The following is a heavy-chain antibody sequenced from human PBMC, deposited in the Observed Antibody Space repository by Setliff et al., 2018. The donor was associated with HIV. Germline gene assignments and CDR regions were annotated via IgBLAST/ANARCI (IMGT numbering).Heavy chain of an antibody. V-gene: IGHV4-39*01. CDR3: ARGYAFDM. J-gene: IGHJ3*02. CDR1: GGSISSSTYY. Sequence: SETLSLTFTVSGGSISSSTYYWVWIRQPPGKGLEWIGSIDYSGSTFYNPSLKSRLTISVDTSKKQFSLKLSSVTAADTSVYYCARGYAFDMWGQGTMVTVSS. CDR2: IDYSGST.